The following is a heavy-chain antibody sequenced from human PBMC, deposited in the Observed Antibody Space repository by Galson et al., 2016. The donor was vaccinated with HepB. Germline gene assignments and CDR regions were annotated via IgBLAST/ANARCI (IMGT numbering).Heavy chain of an antibody. J-gene: IGHJ4*02. V-gene: IGHV3-23*01. CDR1: GFTFSIFA. CDR2: ISGSGAST. D-gene: IGHD3-3*01. CDR3: AKDSSGLEWLIIDS. Sequence: SLRLSCAASGFTFSIFAMNWVRQGPGKGLEWVSAISGSGASTYYADSVKGRFTISRDNSKNTLYLQMNSLRAEDTAVYYCAKDSSGLEWLIIDSWGQGTLVTVSS.